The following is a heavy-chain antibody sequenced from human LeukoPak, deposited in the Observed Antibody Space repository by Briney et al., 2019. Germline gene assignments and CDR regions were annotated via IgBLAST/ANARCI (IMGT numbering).Heavy chain of an antibody. V-gene: IGHV4-61*01. CDR1: GGSISSGSYY. CDR2: IYYSGST. J-gene: IGHJ4*02. CDR3: TREGGTSFDY. Sequence: SETLSLTCTVSGGSISSGSYYWNWIRQPPGKGLEWIGYIYYSGSTNYNPSLKSRVTISVDMSKSQFSLKLSSVTAADTAVYYCTREGGTSFDYWGQGTLVTVSS. D-gene: IGHD4-23*01.